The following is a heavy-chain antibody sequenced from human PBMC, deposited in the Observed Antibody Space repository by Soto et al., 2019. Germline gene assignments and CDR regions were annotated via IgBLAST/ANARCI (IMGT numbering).Heavy chain of an antibody. D-gene: IGHD2-2*01. CDR1: GFTFGSHW. CDR2: IKEDGSAR. CDR3: PSASGYCSSLFCKGDAFDI. J-gene: IGHJ3*02. Sequence: EGQLVESGGGLVQPGGSLRLSCAASGFTFGSHWMSWVRHSPGKGLEGVANIKEDGSARYYVDSVKGRFTISRDNVKSSLSLQMKNVRADHTGLYLCPSASGYCSSLFCKGDAFDIWGQGTMVSVSS. V-gene: IGHV3-7*02.